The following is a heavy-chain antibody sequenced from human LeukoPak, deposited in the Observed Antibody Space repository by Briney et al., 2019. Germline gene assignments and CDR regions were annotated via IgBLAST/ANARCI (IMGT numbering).Heavy chain of an antibody. V-gene: IGHV1-2*02. D-gene: IGHD6-6*01. CDR2: INPNSGGT. CDR1: GYTFTGYY. J-gene: IGHJ4*02. CDR3: ARDFLFEGIAARPETDY. Sequence: ASVKVSCKASGYTFTGYYMHWVRQAPGQGLEWMGWINPNSGGTNYAQKFQGRVTMTRDTSISTAYMELSRLRSDDTAVYYCARDFLFEGIAARPETDYWGQGTLVTVSS.